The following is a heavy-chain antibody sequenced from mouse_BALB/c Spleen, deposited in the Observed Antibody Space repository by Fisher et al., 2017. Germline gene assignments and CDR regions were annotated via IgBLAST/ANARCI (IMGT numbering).Heavy chain of an antibody. D-gene: IGHD1-1*01. J-gene: IGHJ4*01. V-gene: IGHV5-6-5*01. Sequence: RFTISRDNARNILYLQMSSLRSEDTAMYYCAREITTVWDYYAMDYWGQGTSVTVSS. CDR3: AREITTVWDYYAMDY.